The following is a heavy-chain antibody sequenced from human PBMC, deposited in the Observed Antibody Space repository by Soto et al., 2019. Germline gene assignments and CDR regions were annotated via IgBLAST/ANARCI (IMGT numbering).Heavy chain of an antibody. CDR2: IVVGSGNT. V-gene: IGHV1-58*01. CDR3: AADAGNVAARGYYGMDV. CDR1: GFTFTSSA. D-gene: IGHD1-1*01. Sequence: SVKVSCKASGFTFTSSAVQWVRQARGQRLEWIGWIVVGSGNTNYAQKFQERVTITRDMSTSTAYMELSSLRSEDTAVYYCAADAGNVAARGYYGMDVWGQGTTVTVSS. J-gene: IGHJ6*02.